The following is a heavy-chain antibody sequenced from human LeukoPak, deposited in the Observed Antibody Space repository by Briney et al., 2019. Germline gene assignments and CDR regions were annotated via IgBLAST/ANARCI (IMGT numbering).Heavy chain of an antibody. CDR2: ISSDGSST. CDR1: GFTFSTYW. J-gene: IGHJ4*02. CDR3: VRDYGEGGYYFDY. Sequence: PGGSLRLSCAASGFTFSTYWMHWVRQAPGKGLVWLSRISSDGSSTNYADSVKGRFTISRDNAKNTLYLQMNSLRAEDTAVYYCVRDYGEGGYYFDYWGQGTLVTVSS. V-gene: IGHV3-74*01. D-gene: IGHD4-17*01.